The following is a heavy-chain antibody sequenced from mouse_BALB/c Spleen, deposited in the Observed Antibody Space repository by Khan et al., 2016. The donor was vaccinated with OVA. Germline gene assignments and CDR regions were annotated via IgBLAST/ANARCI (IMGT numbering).Heavy chain of an antibody. CDR1: GYSITSGYG. CDR2: ISYSGST. V-gene: IGHV3-2*02. D-gene: IGHD1-2*01. CDR3: ARTARIKY. Sequence: VQLKESGPGLVKPSQSLSLTCTVTGYSITSGYGWNWIRQFPGNKLEWMGYISYSGSTNYNPSLKSRISITRDTSKKQFFLQLSSVTTEDTATYYCARTARIKYWGQGTTLTVSS. J-gene: IGHJ2*01.